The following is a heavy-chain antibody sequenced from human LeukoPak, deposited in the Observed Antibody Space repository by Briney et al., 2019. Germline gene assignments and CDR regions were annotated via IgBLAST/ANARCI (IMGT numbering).Heavy chain of an antibody. J-gene: IGHJ5*02. CDR2: INHSGST. CDR3: ARGSPSHYGSGSYYTWWFDP. V-gene: IGHV4-34*01. Sequence: SETLSLTCAAYGGSFSGYYWSWIRQPPGKGLEWIGEINHSGSTNYNPSLKSRVTISVDTSKNQFSLKLSSVTAADTAVYYCARGSPSHYGSGSYYTWWFDPWGQGTLVTVSS. CDR1: GGSFSGYY. D-gene: IGHD3-10*01.